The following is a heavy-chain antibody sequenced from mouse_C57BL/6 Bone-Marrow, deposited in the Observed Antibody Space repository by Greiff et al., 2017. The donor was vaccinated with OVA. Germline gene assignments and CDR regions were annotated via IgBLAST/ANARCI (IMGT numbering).Heavy chain of an antibody. D-gene: IGHD2-3*01. Sequence: QVTLKESGPGLLQPSQTLSLTCSFSGFSLSTSGMGVSWIRQPSGKGLEWLAHIYWVDDKRYNPFLKRRLTISKNTSRNQVILKITSVDTADTATYYCARRDYDGYFYWDFDVWGTGTTVTVSS. V-gene: IGHV8-12*01. CDR1: GFSLSTSGMG. J-gene: IGHJ1*03. CDR2: IYWVDDK. CDR3: ARRDYDGYFYWDFDV.